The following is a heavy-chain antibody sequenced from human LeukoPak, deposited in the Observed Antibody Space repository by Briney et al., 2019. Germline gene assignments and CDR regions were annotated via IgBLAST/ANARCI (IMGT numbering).Heavy chain of an antibody. Sequence: ASVKVSCKASGYTFTCYYMHWVRQAPGQGLGWMGWINPNSGGTNYAQKFQGRVTMTRDTSISTAYMELSRLRSDDTAVYYCARAPPKARDTKYYFDYWGQGTLVTVSS. CDR1: GYTFTCYY. D-gene: IGHD5-18*01. J-gene: IGHJ4*02. V-gene: IGHV1-2*02. CDR2: INPNSGGT. CDR3: ARAPPKARDTKYYFDY.